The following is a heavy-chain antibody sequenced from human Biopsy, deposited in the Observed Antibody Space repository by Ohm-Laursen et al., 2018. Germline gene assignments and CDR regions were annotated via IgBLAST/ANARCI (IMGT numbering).Heavy chain of an antibody. CDR2: ISPTADII. J-gene: IGHJ4*02. Sequence: SLRLSCTAAGFAFSSYGMSWVRQAPGKGLEWLSYISPTADIIFDTDSVKGRFTISRDNAKNSLYLQMNSLRAEDTAIYYCAKIPPSRWDSGECYPIFDYWGQGTLVTVSS. D-gene: IGHD2-21*01. V-gene: IGHV3-48*04. CDR3: AKIPPSRWDSGECYPIFDY. CDR1: GFAFSSYG.